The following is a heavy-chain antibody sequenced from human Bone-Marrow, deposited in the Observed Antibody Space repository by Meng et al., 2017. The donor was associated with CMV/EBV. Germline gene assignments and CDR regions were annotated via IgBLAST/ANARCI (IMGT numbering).Heavy chain of an antibody. CDR2: IIPFFGTT. Sequence: SVKVSCKAPEGTFSNYTINWVRQAPGQGLEWMGRIIPFFGTTDYAQRFQGRVTITADESTSTAYMELSSLRSEDTAVYYCARAKYSSSWYPYDYYYGMDVWGQGTTVTVSS. J-gene: IGHJ6*02. V-gene: IGHV1-69*13. D-gene: IGHD6-13*01. CDR1: EGTFSNYT. CDR3: ARAKYSSSWYPYDYYYGMDV.